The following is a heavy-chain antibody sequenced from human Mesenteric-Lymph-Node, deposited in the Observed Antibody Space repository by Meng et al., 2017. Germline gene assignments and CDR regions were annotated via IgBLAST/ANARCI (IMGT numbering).Heavy chain of an antibody. Sequence: KVSCKGSGYSFTSYWIAWVRQMPGKGLEWMGIIYPGDSDTRYSPSFQGQVTISADKSINTAYLQWSSLKASDTAIYYCARPGGYGGKSYYYYGMDVWGQGTTVTVSS. D-gene: IGHD4-23*01. CDR3: ARPGGYGGKSYYYYGMDV. CDR2: IYPGDSDT. CDR1: GYSFTSYW. V-gene: IGHV5-51*01. J-gene: IGHJ6*02.